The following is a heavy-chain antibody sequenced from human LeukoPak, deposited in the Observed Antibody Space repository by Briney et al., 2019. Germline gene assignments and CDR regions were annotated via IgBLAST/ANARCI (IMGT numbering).Heavy chain of an antibody. CDR2: IWYDGGNI. D-gene: IGHD3-10*01. CDR1: GFTVSSNY. J-gene: IGHJ4*02. Sequence: GGSLRLSCAASGFTVSSNYMNWVRQAPGKGPEWVAAIWYDGGNIYYADSVKGRFTISRDNSKNMLFLQMNTLRAEDTAVYYCARDYYNSGSYYQRDFDYWGQGTLVTVSS. V-gene: IGHV3-33*08. CDR3: ARDYYNSGSYYQRDFDY.